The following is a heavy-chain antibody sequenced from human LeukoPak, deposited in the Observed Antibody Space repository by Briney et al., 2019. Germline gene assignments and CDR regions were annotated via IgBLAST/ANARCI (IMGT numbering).Heavy chain of an antibody. Sequence: ASMTVSRKVSVYTFTSYDINWVRQATGQGLEWMGWMNPNSGNTGYAQKFQGRVTMTRNTSISTAYMELSSLRSEDTAVYYCARDPDRIAAAGTPTTDYWGQGTLVTVSS. V-gene: IGHV1-8*01. CDR3: ARDPDRIAAAGTPTTDY. J-gene: IGHJ4*02. CDR1: VYTFTSYD. D-gene: IGHD6-13*01. CDR2: MNPNSGNT.